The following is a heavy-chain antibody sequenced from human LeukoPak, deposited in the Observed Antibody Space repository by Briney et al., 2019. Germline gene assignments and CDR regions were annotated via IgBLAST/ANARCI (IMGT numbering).Heavy chain of an antibody. Sequence: ASVKVSCKASGYTFTSYYMHWVRQAPGQGLEWMGIINPSGGSTSYAQKFQGRVTMTRDTSTSTVYMELSSLRSEDTAVYYCARDNSVRDEAWWFYPWGQGTLVTVSS. CDR1: GYTFTSYY. D-gene: IGHD5-24*01. V-gene: IGHV1-46*01. CDR3: ARDNSVRDEAWWFYP. J-gene: IGHJ5*02. CDR2: INPSGGST.